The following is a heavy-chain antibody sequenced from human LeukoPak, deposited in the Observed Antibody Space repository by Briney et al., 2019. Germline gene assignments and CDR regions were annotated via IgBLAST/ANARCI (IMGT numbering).Heavy chain of an antibody. CDR2: ISGSGGST. D-gene: IGHD3-16*01. J-gene: IGHJ3*02. Sequence: GGSLRLSCAASGLTFSSYAMSWVRQAPGKGLEWVSAISGSGGSTYYADSVKGRFTISRDNSKNTLYLQMNSLRAEDTAVYYCAKDSYRGVMLLDAFDIWGQGTMVTVSS. V-gene: IGHV3-23*01. CDR1: GLTFSSYA. CDR3: AKDSYRGVMLLDAFDI.